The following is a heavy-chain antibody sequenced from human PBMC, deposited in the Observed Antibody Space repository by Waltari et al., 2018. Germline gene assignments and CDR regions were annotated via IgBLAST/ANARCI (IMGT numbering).Heavy chain of an antibody. CDR3: ARGGPYDSRNYVGWLDP. CDR1: GAPLNSGGYT. V-gene: IGHV4-30-2*01. CDR2: ISHSGNT. J-gene: IGHJ5*02. D-gene: IGHD3-22*01. Sequence: QPQLQESGSGLVKPSQTLSLTCTVYGAPLNSGGYTWTWIRQPPGKGLEWIGYISHSGNTYYNPSLKSRLTISADRSNRHFSLNLGSVTAADTAVYFCARGGPYDSRNYVGWLDPWGQGTLVTVSS.